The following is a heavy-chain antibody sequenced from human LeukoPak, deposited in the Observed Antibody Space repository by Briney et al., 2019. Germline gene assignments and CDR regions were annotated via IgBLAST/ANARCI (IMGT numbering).Heavy chain of an antibody. CDR2: IRSKAYGGTT. V-gene: IGHV3-49*04. CDR1: GFTFGDYA. Sequence: GGSLRLSCTASGFTFGDYAMSWVRQAPGKGLEWVGFIRSKAYGGTTEYAASVKGRFTISRDDSKSIAYLQINSLKTEDTAVYYCTRPLGYCSSTSCPSTYYYYGMDVWGQGTTVTVSS. J-gene: IGHJ6*02. D-gene: IGHD2-2*01. CDR3: TRPLGYCSSTSCPSTYYYYGMDV.